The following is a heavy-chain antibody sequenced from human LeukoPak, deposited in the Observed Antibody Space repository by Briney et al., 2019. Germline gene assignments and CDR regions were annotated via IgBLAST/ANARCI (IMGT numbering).Heavy chain of an antibody. CDR1: GGSISSYY. J-gene: IGHJ4*01. CDR2: IYYSGST. Sequence: PSETLSLTCTVSGGSISSYYWSWIRQPPGKGLEWIGYIYYSGSTSYNPSLKSRVTISVDTSKNQFSLNLNSVTVADTAVYYCARHRPGPYDYWGLGTLVTVFS. V-gene: IGHV4-59*08. CDR3: ARHRPGPYDY.